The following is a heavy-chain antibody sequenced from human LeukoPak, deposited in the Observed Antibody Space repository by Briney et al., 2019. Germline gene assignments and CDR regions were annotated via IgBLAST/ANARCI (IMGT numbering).Heavy chain of an antibody. CDR1: GFTFSSYS. CDR2: ISSSSSTI. V-gene: IGHV3-48*04. CDR3: ARSGGIIDY. D-gene: IGHD3-10*01. J-gene: IGHJ4*02. Sequence: PGGSLRLSCAASGFTFSSYSMNWVRQAPGKGLEWVSHISSSSSTIYYADSVKGRFTISRDNAKNTLYLQMNSLRAEDTARYYCARSGGIIDYWGQGTLVTVSS.